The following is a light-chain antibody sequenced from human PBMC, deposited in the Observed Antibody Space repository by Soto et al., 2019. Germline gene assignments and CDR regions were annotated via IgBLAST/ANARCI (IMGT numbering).Light chain of an antibody. CDR1: HNISSH. J-gene: IGKJ2*01. CDR3: QKSFSIPYT. CDR2: AAS. V-gene: IGKV1-39*01. Sequence: DIQMTQSPSSLSAFIGDRVTITCRTSHNISSHLNWYHQKPGKAPNLLIYAASSLQSGVPSGFSGGGSVTDFALTITSLQPDNFATYYCQKSFSIPYTFGQGTNLQIK.